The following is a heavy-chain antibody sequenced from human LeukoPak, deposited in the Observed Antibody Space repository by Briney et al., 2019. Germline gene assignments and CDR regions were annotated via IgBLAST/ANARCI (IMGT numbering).Heavy chain of an antibody. CDR2: INPSGGST. D-gene: IGHD5-18*01. V-gene: IGHV1-46*01. CDR1: GYTFTSYY. CDR3: ARAHERQLWSSGIDY. J-gene: IGHJ4*02. Sequence: ASVKVSCKASGYTFTSYYMHWVRQAPGQGLEWMGIINPSGGSTSYAQKFQGRVAMTRDMSTSTVYMELSSLRSEDTAVYYCARAHERQLWSSGIDYWGQGTLVTVSS.